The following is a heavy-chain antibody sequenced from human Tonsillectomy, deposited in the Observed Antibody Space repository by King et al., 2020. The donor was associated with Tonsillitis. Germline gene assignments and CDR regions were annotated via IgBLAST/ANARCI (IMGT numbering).Heavy chain of an antibody. Sequence: EVQLVESGGGLVPQGGSLRLSCAAAGFTFRNYWMHWVRQVPGKGLVWVSCINNDGTKTYYAESVKGRFTVSRDNAKKTVRLQMNSLRGEDTAMYYCARGGSGAGAGDGGYWGQGTLVTVSS. CDR3: ARGGSGAGAGDGGY. J-gene: IGHJ4*02. CDR2: INNDGTKT. V-gene: IGHV3-74*01. CDR1: GFTFRNYW. D-gene: IGHD6-19*01.